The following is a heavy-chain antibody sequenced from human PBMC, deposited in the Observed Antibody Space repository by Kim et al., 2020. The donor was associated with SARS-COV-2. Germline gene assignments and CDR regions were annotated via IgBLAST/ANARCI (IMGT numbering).Heavy chain of an antibody. J-gene: IGHJ4*02. Sequence: NHAQKLKGRVTMTTDTSTSTAYMELRSLRSDDTAVYYCAREDRPRLFDYWGQGTLVTVSS. V-gene: IGHV1-18*01. CDR3: AREDRPRLFDY.